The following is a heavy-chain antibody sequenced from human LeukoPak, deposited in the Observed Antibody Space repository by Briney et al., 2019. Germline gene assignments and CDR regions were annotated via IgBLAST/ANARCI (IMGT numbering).Heavy chain of an antibody. Sequence: GGSLRLSCAASGFTFSSYWMNWARQAPGKGPEWVASINHNGNVNYYVDSVKGRFTISRDNAKNSLYLQMSNLRAEDAAVYFCARGGGLDVWGQGATVTVSS. CDR2: INHNGNVN. D-gene: IGHD3-16*01. J-gene: IGHJ6*02. CDR3: ARGGGLDV. V-gene: IGHV3-7*03. CDR1: GFTFSSYW.